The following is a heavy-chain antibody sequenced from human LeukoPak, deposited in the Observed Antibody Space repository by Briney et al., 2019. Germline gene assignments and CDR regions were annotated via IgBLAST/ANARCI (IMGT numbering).Heavy chain of an antibody. J-gene: IGHJ4*02. CDR2: FKNDGSSA. V-gene: IGHV3-74*01. CDR1: GFTLSTNW. Sequence: GGSLRLSCAASGFTLSTNWMHWVRQVPGKGLVWVSRFKNDGSSAGYADSVKGRFTISRDNAKNTLYLQMNSLRAEDTAVYYCARVIGFWGQGILVTVSS. CDR3: ARVIGF.